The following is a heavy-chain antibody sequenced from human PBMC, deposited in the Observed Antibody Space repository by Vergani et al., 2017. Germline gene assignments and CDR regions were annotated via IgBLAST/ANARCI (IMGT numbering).Heavy chain of an antibody. D-gene: IGHD3-10*01. Sequence: VQLVESGGGLVKPGGSLRLSCAASGFTFSSYSMNWVRQAPGKGLEWVAVISYDGSNKYYADSVKGRFTISRDNSKNTLYLQMNSLRAEDTAVYYCAREIGELFDAVAFDIWGQGTMVTVSS. CDR1: GFTFSSYS. J-gene: IGHJ3*02. CDR2: ISYDGSNK. CDR3: AREIGELFDAVAFDI. V-gene: IGHV3-30*03.